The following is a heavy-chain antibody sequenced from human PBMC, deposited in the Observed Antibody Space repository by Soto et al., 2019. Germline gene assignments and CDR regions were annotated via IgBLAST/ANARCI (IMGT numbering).Heavy chain of an antibody. V-gene: IGHV1-69*04. Sequence: GASVKVSCKASGYTFTSSGVSWVRQAPGQGLEWMGRIIPILGIANYAQKFQGRVTITADKSTSTAYMELSSLRSEDTAVYYCARGMTTVTNNGMDVWGQGTTVTVSS. J-gene: IGHJ6*02. D-gene: IGHD4-17*01. CDR1: GYTFTSSG. CDR2: IIPILGIA. CDR3: ARGMTTVTNNGMDV.